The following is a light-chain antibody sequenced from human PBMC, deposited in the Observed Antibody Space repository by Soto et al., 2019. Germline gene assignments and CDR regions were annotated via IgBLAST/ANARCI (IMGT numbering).Light chain of an antibody. J-gene: IGLJ2*01. Sequence: QSALTQPASVSGSPGQSNTISCTGTSRDVGTYTLVSWYQHYPGKAPKLIIYEGSKRPSGVSNRFSASKTGRTASLTISGLQPEDEADYYCCSYAGSSSVVFGGGTKLTVL. CDR1: SRDVGTYTL. CDR2: EGS. CDR3: CSYAGSSSVV. V-gene: IGLV2-23*01.